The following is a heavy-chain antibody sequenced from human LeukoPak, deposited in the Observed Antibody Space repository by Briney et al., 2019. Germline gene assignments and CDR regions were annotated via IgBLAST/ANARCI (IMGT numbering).Heavy chain of an antibody. V-gene: IGHV4-39*07. CDR2: IHYNGST. Sequence: SETLSLTCTVSGGSISSSSYNWGCIRQPPGKGLEWIGSIHYNGSTCYNPSLESRVIMSVDTSKNQFSLNLTSVTAADAAMYYCARDRGVARPYYFDQWGQGTLVTVSS. D-gene: IGHD3-10*01. J-gene: IGHJ4*02. CDR3: ARDRGVARPYYFDQ. CDR1: GGSISSSSYN.